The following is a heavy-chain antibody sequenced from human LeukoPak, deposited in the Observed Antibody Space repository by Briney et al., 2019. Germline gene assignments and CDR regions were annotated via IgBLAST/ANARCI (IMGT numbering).Heavy chain of an antibody. D-gene: IGHD2-15*01. CDR3: ARRYCSGGSCYTLDY. J-gene: IGHJ4*02. V-gene: IGHV4-34*01. CDR1: GGSFSGYD. Sequence: SETLSLTCAVYGGSFSGYDLSWIRQPPGKGREWGGEINHSKSTNYNPSLKSRVTISVDTSKNQFSLKLSSVTAADTAVYYCARRYCSGGSCYTLDYWGQGTLVTVSS. CDR2: INHSKST.